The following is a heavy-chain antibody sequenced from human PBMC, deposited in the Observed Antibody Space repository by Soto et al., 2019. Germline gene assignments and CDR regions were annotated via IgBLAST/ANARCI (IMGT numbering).Heavy chain of an antibody. CDR1: GGTFSSYA. J-gene: IGHJ4*02. V-gene: IGHV1-69*01. Sequence: QVQLVQSGAEVKKPGSSVKVSCKASGGTFSSYAISWVRQAPGQGLEWMGGIIPIFGTANYAQKFQGRVTITADESTSTAYMELSSLRSEDTAGYYCARSTTYNWNYLPTRTLDYWGQGTLVTVSS. D-gene: IGHD1-7*01. CDR3: ARSTTYNWNYLPTRTLDY. CDR2: IIPIFGTA.